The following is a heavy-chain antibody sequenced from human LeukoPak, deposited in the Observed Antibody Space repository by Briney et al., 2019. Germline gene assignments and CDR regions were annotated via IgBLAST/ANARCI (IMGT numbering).Heavy chain of an antibody. V-gene: IGHV4-61*01. D-gene: IGHD6-19*01. CDR3: ARVGPDYSSGPRNWFDP. Sequence: SQTLSLTCTVSGVSITSGNYYWSWIRQPPGKGLEWIGYIYYSGSTNYNPSLKSRVTISVDTSKNQFSLKLSSVTAADTAVYYCARVGPDYSSGPRNWFDPWGQGTLVTVSS. CDR2: IYYSGST. CDR1: GVSITSGNYY. J-gene: IGHJ5*02.